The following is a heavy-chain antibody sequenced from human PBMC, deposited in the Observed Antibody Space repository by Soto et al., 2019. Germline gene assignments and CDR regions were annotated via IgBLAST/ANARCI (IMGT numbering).Heavy chain of an antibody. CDR3: ARGEYGSGSYYYGMDV. V-gene: IGHV4-31*03. J-gene: IGHJ6*02. Sequence: QVQLQESGPGLVKPSQTLSLTCTVSGGSISSGGYYWSWIRQHPGKGLEWIGYIYYGGSTYYNPSLKSRVTISVDTSKNQFSLKLSSVTAADTAVYYCARGEYGSGSYYYGMDVWGQGTTVTVSS. CDR2: IYYGGST. CDR1: GGSISSGGYY. D-gene: IGHD3-10*01.